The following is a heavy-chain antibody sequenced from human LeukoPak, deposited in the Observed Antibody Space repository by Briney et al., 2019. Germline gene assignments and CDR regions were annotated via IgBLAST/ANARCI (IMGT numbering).Heavy chain of an antibody. CDR2: IIPIFGTA. CDR3: ASSVVPAAPYYFDY. J-gene: IGHJ4*02. CDR1: GGTFSSYA. Sequence: SVKVSCKASGGTFSSYAISWVRQAPGQGLEWMGGIIPIFGTANYAQKFQGRVTITTDESTSTAYMELSSLRAEDTAVYYCASSVVPAAPYYFDYWGQGTLVTVSS. V-gene: IGHV1-69*05. D-gene: IGHD2-2*01.